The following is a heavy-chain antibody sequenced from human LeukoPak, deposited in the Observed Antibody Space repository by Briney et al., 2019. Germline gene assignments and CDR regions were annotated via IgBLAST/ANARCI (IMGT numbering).Heavy chain of an antibody. CDR2: INNDGRST. CDR3: VRDPPGEGVDY. V-gene: IGHV3-74*01. D-gene: IGHD2-21*01. J-gene: IGHJ4*02. CDR1: GFTFSSYL. Sequence: GGSLRLSCAASGFTFSSYLMHWIRQAPGKGLVWVSRINNDGRSTNYADSVKGRFTISRDNAKNTVYLQMNSLRGEDTAVYYCVRDPPGEGVDYWGQGTLVAVSS.